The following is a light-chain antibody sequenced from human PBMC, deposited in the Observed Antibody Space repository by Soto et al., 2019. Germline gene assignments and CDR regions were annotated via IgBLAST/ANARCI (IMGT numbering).Light chain of an antibody. V-gene: IGKV1-5*01. CDR3: QHYNSYSEA. CDR2: DAS. J-gene: IGKJ1*01. Sequence: DIHMTQSPSALPASVGYRFTITCRASQSISNWLAWYQQKPGKAPKLLIYDASSLESGVPSRFSGSGSGTEFTLTISSLQPEDFATYYCQHYNSYSEAFGQGTKVDIK. CDR1: QSISNW.